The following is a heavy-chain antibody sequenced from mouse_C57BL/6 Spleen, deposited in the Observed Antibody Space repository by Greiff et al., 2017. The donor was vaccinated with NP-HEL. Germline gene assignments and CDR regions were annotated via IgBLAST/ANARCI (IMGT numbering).Heavy chain of an antibody. J-gene: IGHJ4*01. CDR2: IHPNSGST. CDR1: GYTFTSYW. V-gene: IGHV1-64*01. D-gene: IGHD2-5*01. CDR3: ARRAYYSNYDAMDY. Sequence: QVQLQQPGAELVKPGASVKLSCKASGYTFTSYWMHWVKQRPGQGLEWIGMIHPNSGSTNYNEKFKSKDTLTVDKSTSTAYMQLSSLTSEDSAVYYCARRAYYSNYDAMDYWGQGTSVTVSS.